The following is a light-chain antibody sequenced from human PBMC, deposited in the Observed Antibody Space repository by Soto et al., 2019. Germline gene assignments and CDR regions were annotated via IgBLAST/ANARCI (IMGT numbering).Light chain of an antibody. Sequence: QLVLTQPRSVSGSPGQSVAISCTGTSSDVGGYNYVSWYQQHPGKAPKLIIYDVTKRPSGVPDRFSGSKSGNTASLTISGLQAEDEADYYCCSYAGTYTLWVFGGGTKLTVL. J-gene: IGLJ3*02. CDR2: DVT. CDR1: SSDVGGYNY. CDR3: CSYAGTYTLWV. V-gene: IGLV2-11*01.